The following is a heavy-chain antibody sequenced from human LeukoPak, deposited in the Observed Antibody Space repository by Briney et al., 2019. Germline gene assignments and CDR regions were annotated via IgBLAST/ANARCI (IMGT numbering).Heavy chain of an antibody. CDR1: GGTFSSYA. D-gene: IGHD2-2*01. J-gene: IGHJ1*01. CDR2: IIPIFGTA. CDR3: ASFRGYCSSTSCYHYFQH. Sequence: GASVTVSCKASGGTFSSYAIGWVRQAPGQGLEWMGGIIPIFGTANYAQKFQGRVTITTDESTSTAYMELSSLRSEDTAVYYCASFRGYCSSTSCYHYFQHWGQGTLVTVSS. V-gene: IGHV1-69*05.